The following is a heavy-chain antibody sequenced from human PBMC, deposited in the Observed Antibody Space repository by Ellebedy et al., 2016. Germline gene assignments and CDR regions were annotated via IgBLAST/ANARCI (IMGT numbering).Heavy chain of an antibody. CDR1: GGSFSSYY. CDR3: ATELNYYGSGSVLP. D-gene: IGHD3-10*01. V-gene: IGHV4-59*08. J-gene: IGHJ4*02. Sequence: SETLSLTXTVPGGSFSSYYWSWSRQPPGKGLQWIGFSYHTGSTTYHPSLKSRVTMSLDTSNNQFSLKLTSVTAADTAVYYCATELNYYGSGSVLPWGQGTLVTVSS. CDR2: SYHTGST.